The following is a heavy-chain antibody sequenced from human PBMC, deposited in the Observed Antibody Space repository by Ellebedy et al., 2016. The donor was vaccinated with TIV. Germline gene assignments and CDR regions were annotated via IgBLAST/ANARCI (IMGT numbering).Heavy chain of an antibody. V-gene: IGHV1-18*01. J-gene: IGHJ6*02. CDR3: ATSRTGTRRYYYYGMDV. CDR2: ISAYNGNT. D-gene: IGHD1-1*01. Sequence: ASVKVSCKASGYTFTSYGISWVRQAPGQGLEWMGWISAYNGNTNYAQKLQGRVTMTTDTSTSTAYMELRSLRSDDTAVYYCATSRTGTRRYYYYGMDVWGQGTTVTVSS. CDR1: GYTFTSYG.